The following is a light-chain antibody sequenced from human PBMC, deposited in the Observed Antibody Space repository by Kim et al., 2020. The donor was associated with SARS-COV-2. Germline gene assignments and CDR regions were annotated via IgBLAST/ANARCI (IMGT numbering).Light chain of an antibody. V-gene: IGLV10-54*01. CDR3: SAWDGSLNAWV. Sequence: RQTATLPRIGNSNNGGFQGAVWLQQPQGHPPKLLSYRGNNRPPGISERFSASRSGNTASLTITLLQPEDEADYYCSAWDGSLNAWVFGGGTQLTVL. CDR2: RGN. CDR1: SNNGGFQG. J-gene: IGLJ3*02.